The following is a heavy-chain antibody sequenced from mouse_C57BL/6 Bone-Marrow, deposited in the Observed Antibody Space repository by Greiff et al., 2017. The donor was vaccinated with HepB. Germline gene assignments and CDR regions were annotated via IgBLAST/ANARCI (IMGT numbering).Heavy chain of an antibody. Sequence: VKLVESGAELVKPGASVKIPCKASGYAFSSYWMNWVKQRPGKGLEWIGQIYPGDGDTNYNGKFKGKATLTADKSSSTAYMQLSSLTSEDSAVYFCARYGNYVFYFDYWGQGTTLTVSS. J-gene: IGHJ2*01. V-gene: IGHV1-80*01. CDR3: ARYGNYVFYFDY. CDR2: IYPGDGDT. D-gene: IGHD2-1*01. CDR1: GYAFSSYW.